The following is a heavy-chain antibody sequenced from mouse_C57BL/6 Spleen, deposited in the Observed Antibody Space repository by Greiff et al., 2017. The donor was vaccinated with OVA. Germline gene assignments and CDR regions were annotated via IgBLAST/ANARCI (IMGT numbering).Heavy chain of an antibody. J-gene: IGHJ2*01. D-gene: IGHD1-1*01. CDR2: INPNNSGI. CDR3: ARGDYYGSSYEDD. Sequence: VQLQQSGPELVKPGASVKISCKASGYTFTDYYMNWVKQSHGKSLEWIGDINPNNSGINYTQKFKGKATLTVDTASSTAYMELRSLTSEDSAVYYCARGDYYGSSYEDDWGQGTTLTVSS. CDR1: GYTFTDYY. V-gene: IGHV1-26*01.